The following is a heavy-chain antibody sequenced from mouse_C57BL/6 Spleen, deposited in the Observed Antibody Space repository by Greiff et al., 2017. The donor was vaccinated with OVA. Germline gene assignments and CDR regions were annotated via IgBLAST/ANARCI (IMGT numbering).Heavy chain of an antibody. CDR2: IYPGDGDT. CDR3: ARGYGSSYGDAMDY. J-gene: IGHJ4*01. V-gene: IGHV1-82*01. Sequence: VKLMESGPELVKPGASVKISCKASGYAFSSSWMNWVKQRPGKGLEWIGRIYPGDGDTNYNGKFKGKATLTADKSSSTAYMQRSSLTSEDSAVYFCARGYGSSYGDAMDYWGQGTSVTVSS. D-gene: IGHD1-1*01. CDR1: GYAFSSSW.